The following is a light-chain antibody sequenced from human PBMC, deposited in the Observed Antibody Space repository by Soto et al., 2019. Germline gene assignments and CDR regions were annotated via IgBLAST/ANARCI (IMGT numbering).Light chain of an antibody. Sequence: EIVLTQSPGILSLSPGERATLSCRASQSVSNDFLAWYQQKPGQAPRLLIYGASTRATDVPDRFSGSGSGADFTLTISRLEPEDFAVYFCQQYQNWPPMYAFGQGTKLQIK. V-gene: IGKV3-20*01. CDR2: GAS. CDR3: QQYQNWPPMYA. CDR1: QSVSNDF. J-gene: IGKJ2*01.